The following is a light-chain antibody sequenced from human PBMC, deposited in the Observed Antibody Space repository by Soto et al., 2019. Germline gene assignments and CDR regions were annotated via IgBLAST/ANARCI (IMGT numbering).Light chain of an antibody. J-gene: IGLJ1*01. CDR2: EVT. V-gene: IGLV2-14*01. Sequence: QSALTQPASVSGSPGQSVTISCTGTSSDIGAYNYVSWYQQHPGKAPRLMIFEVTNRPSGVSYRFSGSKSANTASLTISGLQAEDEADYYCSSYTSTGTYVFGNGTKVTVL. CDR1: SSDIGAYNY. CDR3: SSYTSTGTYV.